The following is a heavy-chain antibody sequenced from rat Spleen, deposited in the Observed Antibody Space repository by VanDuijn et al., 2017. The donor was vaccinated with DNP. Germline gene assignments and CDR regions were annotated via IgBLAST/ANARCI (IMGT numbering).Heavy chain of an antibody. CDR1: GFTFSDYY. D-gene: IGHD1-12*03. Sequence: EVQLVESGGALVQPGRSLKLSCTASGFTFSDYYMAWVRQAPKKGLEWVATIIYDGSRTYYRDSVKGRFTISRDNAKSTLYLQMDSLRSEDTATYYCARHDLDGYYHRYWFAYWGQGVMVTVSS. V-gene: IGHV5-7*01. CDR3: ARHDLDGYYHRYWFAY. J-gene: IGHJ2*01. CDR2: IIYDGSRT.